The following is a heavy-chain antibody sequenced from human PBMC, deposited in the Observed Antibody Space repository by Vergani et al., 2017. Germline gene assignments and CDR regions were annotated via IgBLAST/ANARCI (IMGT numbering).Heavy chain of an antibody. Sequence: QVQLQQWGGGLLKPSETLSLTCVVTGGSFTSYHWTWIRQSPGEGLEWVGDIDHTGRPDYNPSLKSRLTMSVDKSRNQLSLTLNSVTATDTAIYFCARVNTETNGHLYYYYYMDVWGQGTAVTVS. CDR3: ARVNTETNGHLYYYYYMDV. V-gene: IGHV4-34*01. D-gene: IGHD4-11*01. CDR2: IDHTGRP. CDR1: GGSFTSYH. J-gene: IGHJ6*03.